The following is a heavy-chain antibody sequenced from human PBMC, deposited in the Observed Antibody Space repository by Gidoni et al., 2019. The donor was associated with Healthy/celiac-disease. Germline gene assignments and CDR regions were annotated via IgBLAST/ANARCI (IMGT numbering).Heavy chain of an antibody. D-gene: IGHD6-19*01. CDR3: ARDEQWLVVNFDY. Sequence: EVQLVESGGGLVQPGGSLRLSCAASGYTFSSYSMNWVRQAPGKGLEWFSYISSSSSTIYYADSVKGRFTISRDNAKNSLYLQMNSLRAEDTAVYYCARDEQWLVVNFDYWGQGTLVTVSS. V-gene: IGHV3-48*01. J-gene: IGHJ4*02. CDR2: ISSSSSTI. CDR1: GYTFSSYS.